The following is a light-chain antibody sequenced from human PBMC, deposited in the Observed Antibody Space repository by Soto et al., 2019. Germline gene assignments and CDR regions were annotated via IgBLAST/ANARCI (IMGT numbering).Light chain of an antibody. V-gene: IGKV1-5*03. CDR2: KAS. CDR1: QTISSW. Sequence: IQMTQSPSTLSGSVGDRVTITCRASQTISSWLAWYQQKPGKAPKLLIYKASTLKSGVPSRFSGSGSGTEFTLTISSLQPDDFATYYCQHSTSYSEAFGQGTKVDI. CDR3: QHSTSYSEA. J-gene: IGKJ1*01.